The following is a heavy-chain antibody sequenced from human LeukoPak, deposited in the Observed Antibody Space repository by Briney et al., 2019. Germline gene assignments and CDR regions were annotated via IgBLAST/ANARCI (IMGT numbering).Heavy chain of an antibody. D-gene: IGHD1-1*01. CDR2: ISGSGTST. Sequence: GGSLRLSCAASGFTFSTYAMSWVRQAPGKGLEWVSSISGSGTSTYYPGSVKGRFTISRENAKNSLYLQMNSLRAGDTAVYYCARAGTGDYFDYWGQGTLVTVSS. J-gene: IGHJ4*02. V-gene: IGHV3-23*01. CDR3: ARAGTGDYFDY. CDR1: GFTFSTYA.